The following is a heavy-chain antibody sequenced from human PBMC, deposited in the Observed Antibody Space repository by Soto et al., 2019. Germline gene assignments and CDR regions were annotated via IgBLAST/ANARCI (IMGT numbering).Heavy chain of an antibody. Sequence: SETRSLTCTVSDGSISSVGYYWSWIRHHPGKGLEWSGYIYYSGSTYYNPSLKSRVTISVDTSKNQFSLKLSSVTAADTAVYYCARVALGRVIYWGQGTLVTVSS. CDR3: ARVALGRVIY. V-gene: IGHV4-31*03. CDR1: DGSISSVGYY. D-gene: IGHD2-15*01. CDR2: IYYSGST. J-gene: IGHJ4*02.